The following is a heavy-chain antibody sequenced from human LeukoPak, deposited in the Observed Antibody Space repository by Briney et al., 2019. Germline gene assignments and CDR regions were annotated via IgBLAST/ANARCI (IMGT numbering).Heavy chain of an antibody. CDR2: INPSGGST. V-gene: IGHV1-46*01. CDR1: GYTFTSYY. CDR3: ARDRTHYDFWSGYYTLYYYGMDV. D-gene: IGHD3-3*01. Sequence: ASVKVSCKASGYTFTSYYMHWVRQAPGQGLEWMGIINPSGGSTSYAQKFQGRVTMTRDTSTSTVYMELSSLRSEDTAVYYCARDRTHYDFWSGYYTLYYYGMDVWGQGTTVTVSS. J-gene: IGHJ6*02.